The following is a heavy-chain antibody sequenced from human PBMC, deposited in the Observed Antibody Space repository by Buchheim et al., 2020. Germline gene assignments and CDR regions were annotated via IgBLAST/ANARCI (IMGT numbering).Heavy chain of an antibody. Sequence: EVQLVESGGGLVQPGGSLRLSCAASGFTFSTYWMLWVRQTPGKGLVWVSHINSDGRSTRYADSVKGRFTISRDNAKNTLSLQMNSLRAEDTAVYYCASAWELFDYWGQGAL. D-gene: IGHD1-26*01. J-gene: IGHJ4*02. V-gene: IGHV3-74*01. CDR2: INSDGRST. CDR3: ASAWELFDY. CDR1: GFTFSTYW.